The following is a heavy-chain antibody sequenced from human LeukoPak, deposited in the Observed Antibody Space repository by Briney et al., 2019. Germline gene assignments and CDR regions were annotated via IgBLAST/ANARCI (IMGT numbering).Heavy chain of an antibody. Sequence: SGGSLRLSCAASGFTFNNYEMNWVRQAPGKGREWVSYISSSGSNIYSADSVKGRFTVSRDNAKNSLYLQMNSLRAEETAVYYCARDNSIAICNPCDIWGQGTMVTVSS. D-gene: IGHD6-6*01. CDR3: ARDNSIAICNPCDI. CDR1: GFTFNNYE. J-gene: IGHJ3*02. V-gene: IGHV3-48*03. CDR2: ISSSGSNI.